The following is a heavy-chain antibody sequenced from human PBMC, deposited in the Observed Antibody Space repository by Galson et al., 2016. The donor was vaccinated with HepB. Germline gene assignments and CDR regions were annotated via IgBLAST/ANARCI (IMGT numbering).Heavy chain of an antibody. Sequence: SVKVSCKASGYTFINYFLHWVRQAPGQGPEWMGIINPSSGGSANFAQKFQGRVSMTSDRSTSTVYMELSSLRSEDTAVYYCARDSTAWYTFDYWGQGVLLIVSS. D-gene: IGHD6-13*01. CDR2: INPSSGGSA. J-gene: IGHJ4*02. CDR3: ARDSTAWYTFDY. CDR1: GYTFINYF. V-gene: IGHV1-46*01.